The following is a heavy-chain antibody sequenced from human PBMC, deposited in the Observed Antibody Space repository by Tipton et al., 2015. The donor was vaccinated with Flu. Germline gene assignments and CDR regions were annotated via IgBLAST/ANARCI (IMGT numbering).Heavy chain of an antibody. CDR3: AGTVYNSADLLPIDF. CDR2: IYYSGSA. D-gene: IGHD1-20*01. J-gene: IGHJ4*02. CDR1: GGSISSYY. Sequence: TLSLTCTVSGGSISSYYWSWIRQPPEKGLEWIGYIYYSGSASYNPSLKSRVTISVDTSKNQLSLKLSSVTAADTAVYYCAGTVYNSADLLPIDFWGQGALVTVSS. V-gene: IGHV4-59*01.